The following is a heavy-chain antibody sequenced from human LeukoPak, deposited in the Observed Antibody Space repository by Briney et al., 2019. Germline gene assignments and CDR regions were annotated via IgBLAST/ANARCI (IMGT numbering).Heavy chain of an antibody. Sequence: GESLQISCKGSGYSFTNYWIGWVRQLPGKGLEWMGIIYPGDSNTRYSPSFQGQVTISADKSISTAYLQWSSLMASDSAMYYCARRDGPYSYDSSGYFDYWGQGTLVTVSS. CDR3: ARRDGPYSYDSSGYFDY. D-gene: IGHD3-22*01. CDR1: GYSFTNYW. CDR2: IYPGDSNT. V-gene: IGHV5-51*01. J-gene: IGHJ4*02.